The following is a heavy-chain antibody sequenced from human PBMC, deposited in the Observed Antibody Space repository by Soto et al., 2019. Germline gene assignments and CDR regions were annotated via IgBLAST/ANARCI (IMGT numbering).Heavy chain of an antibody. Sequence: GGSLRLSCAASGFPFDDYGMSWVRQAPGKGLEWVSGINWNGGSTGYADSVKGRFTISRDNAKNSLYLQMNSLRAEDTALYYCARLYSSGWYGPGRYWGQGTLVTVSS. CDR2: INWNGGST. CDR3: ARLYSSGWYGPGRY. CDR1: GFPFDDYG. D-gene: IGHD6-19*01. J-gene: IGHJ4*02. V-gene: IGHV3-20*04.